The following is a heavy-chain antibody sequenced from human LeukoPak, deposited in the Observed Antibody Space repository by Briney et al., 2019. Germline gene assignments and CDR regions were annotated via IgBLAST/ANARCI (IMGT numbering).Heavy chain of an antibody. Sequence: SETLSLTCSVSGGSIRSNDYYWAWIRQPPGKGLEWIGSVYYSGTTYYTPPLKSRVTISPDTSMTQFSLHLISVTAADTAVYYCARMRSTKMDAFDIWGQGTVVTVSS. J-gene: IGHJ3*02. D-gene: IGHD2-8*01. CDR1: GGSIRSNDYY. V-gene: IGHV4-39*07. CDR3: ARMRSTKMDAFDI. CDR2: VYYSGTT.